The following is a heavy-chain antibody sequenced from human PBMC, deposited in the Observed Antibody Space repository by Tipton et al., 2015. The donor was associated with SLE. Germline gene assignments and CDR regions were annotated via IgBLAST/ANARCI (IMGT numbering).Heavy chain of an antibody. D-gene: IGHD6-19*01. Sequence: SLRLSCAASGFTFSSYWMHWVRQAPGKGLVWVSRIYTDGSRTHYADSVRGRFTISRDNSKNTLSLQMNSLRADDTAVYYCAKWGGSSGLDSWGQGTLVTVSS. J-gene: IGHJ4*02. V-gene: IGHV3-74*01. CDR1: GFTFSSYW. CDR3: AKWGGSSGLDS. CDR2: IYTDGSRT.